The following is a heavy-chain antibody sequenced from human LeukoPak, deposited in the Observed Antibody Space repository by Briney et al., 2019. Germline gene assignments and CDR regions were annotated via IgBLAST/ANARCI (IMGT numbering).Heavy chain of an antibody. CDR1: GYSFTNYW. J-gene: IGHJ4*02. V-gene: IGHV5-51*01. CDR3: ARSLYGVNTWFDY. Sequence: GESLKISCKGSGYSFTNYWIGWVRQMPGKGLEWMGIIYPGDSDIRYSPSFQGQVTTSADKSISTAYLQCSSLKASDTAMYYCARSLYGVNTWFDYWGQGTLVTVSS. CDR2: IYPGDSDI. D-gene: IGHD4/OR15-4a*01.